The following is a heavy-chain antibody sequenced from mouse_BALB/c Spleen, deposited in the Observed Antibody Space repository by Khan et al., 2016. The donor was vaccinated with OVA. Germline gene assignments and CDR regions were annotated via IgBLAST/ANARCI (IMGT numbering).Heavy chain of an antibody. CDR2: ITYSGST. Sequence: EVQLQESGPGLVKPSQSLSLTCTVTGYSITSDYAWNWIRQFPGNKLEWMGYITYSGSTSYRPSLKSRISITRDTSKNQFFLQLNSVTTEDTATYYCAMGRTYWGQGTLVTVS. CDR3: AMGRTY. D-gene: IGHD4-1*01. V-gene: IGHV3-2*02. CDR1: GYSITSDYA. J-gene: IGHJ3*01.